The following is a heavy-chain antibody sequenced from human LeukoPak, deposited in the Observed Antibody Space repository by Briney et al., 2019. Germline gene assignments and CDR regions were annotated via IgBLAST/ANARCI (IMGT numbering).Heavy chain of an antibody. CDR1: GDTFTNYA. V-gene: IGHV1-69*05. Sequence: AASVKVSCKASGDTFTNYAVSWVRQAPGQGLEWVGGIIPIFGITNYAQKFEDRLAITTDGSSTTAYMELSSLRSDDTAVYYCARVGGYGDYVSYFDYWGQGTLVTVSS. CDR2: IIPIFGIT. J-gene: IGHJ4*02. CDR3: ARVGGYGDYVSYFDY. D-gene: IGHD4-17*01.